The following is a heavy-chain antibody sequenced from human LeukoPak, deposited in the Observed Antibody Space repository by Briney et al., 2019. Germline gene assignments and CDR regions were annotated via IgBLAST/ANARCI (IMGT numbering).Heavy chain of an antibody. V-gene: IGHV3-30-3*01. CDR2: ISYDGSNN. CDR1: GFHFSSYA. D-gene: IGHD1-26*01. CDR3: ARERGRGRASTWFGY. J-gene: IGHJ4*02. Sequence: GGSLRLSCAAPGFHFSSYAMHWVRQAPGKGLEWVAVISYDGSNNNYADSVKGRFTITRDNSKTTMYLQMNSLRAEDTAVYDCARERGRGRASTWFGYWGQGTLVTVSS.